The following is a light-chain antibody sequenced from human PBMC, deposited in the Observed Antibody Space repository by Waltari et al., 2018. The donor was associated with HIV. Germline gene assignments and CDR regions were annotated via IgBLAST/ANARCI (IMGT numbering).Light chain of an antibody. CDR1: NHRTYY. J-gene: IGLJ1*01. CDR2: GKN. V-gene: IGLV3-19*01. CDR3: KTRDRSGNLYV. Sequence: SSELTQDPAVSVALGQTVKTTCQGDNHRTYYASWYQQKPGQAPVLVSYGKNRRPSEIPDRFSSSASRNTASLIITGAQAEDEAEYYCKTRDRSGNLYVFGTGTTVTVL.